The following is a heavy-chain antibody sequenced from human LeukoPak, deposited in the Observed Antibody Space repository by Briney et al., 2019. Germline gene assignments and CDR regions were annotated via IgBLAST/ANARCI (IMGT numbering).Heavy chain of an antibody. J-gene: IGHJ6*02. CDR1: GFTFSSYG. Sequence: GGSLRLSCAASGFTFSSYGMHWVRQAPGKGLEWVAVIWYDGSNKYYADSVKGRFTISRDNSKNTLYLQKNSLRAEDTAVYYCARRVVVPSIAAAGTRYYYYGMDVWGQGTTVTVSS. CDR2: IWYDGSNK. D-gene: IGHD6-13*01. CDR3: ARRVVVPSIAAAGTRYYYYGMDV. V-gene: IGHV3-33*01.